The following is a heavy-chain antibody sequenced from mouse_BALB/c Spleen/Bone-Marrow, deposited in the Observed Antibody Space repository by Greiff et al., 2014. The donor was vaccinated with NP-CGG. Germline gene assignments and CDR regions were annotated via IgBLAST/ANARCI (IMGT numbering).Heavy chain of an antibody. CDR3: ERSGDYGQSDY. J-gene: IGHJ2*01. CDR1: GYTFTSYW. Sequence: VQLQQSGAELAKPGASVKMSCKASGYTFTSYWMHWVKQRPGQGLEWIGYINPSTGYTEYNQKFKDKATLTADKSSSTAYMQLSSLTSEDSAVYYCERSGDYGQSDYWGQGTTLTVPS. D-gene: IGHD2-4*01. V-gene: IGHV1-7*01. CDR2: INPSTGYT.